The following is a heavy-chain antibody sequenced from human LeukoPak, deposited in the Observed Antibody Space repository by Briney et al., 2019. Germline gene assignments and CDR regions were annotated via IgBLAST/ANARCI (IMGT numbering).Heavy chain of an antibody. CDR1: GGSFSGYY. Sequence: SETLSLTCAVYGGSFSGYYWSWIRQPPGKGLEWIGEINHSGSTYYNPSLKSRVTISVDRSKNQFSLKLSSVTAADTAVYYCARAPYCSGGSCYEHAFDIWGQGTMVTVSS. CDR2: INHSGST. CDR3: ARAPYCSGGSCYEHAFDI. D-gene: IGHD2-15*01. V-gene: IGHV4-34*01. J-gene: IGHJ3*02.